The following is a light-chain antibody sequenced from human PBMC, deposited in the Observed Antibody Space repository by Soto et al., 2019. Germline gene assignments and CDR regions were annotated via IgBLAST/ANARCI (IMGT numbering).Light chain of an antibody. Sequence: EVVLTQSPGTLSLSPGERATLSCWASQSVSRSYLAWYQQKPGQAPRLLIYIASSRATGIPDRFSGSGSGTDFTLTISRLQSADFEMYYFQLYGTAPYTFGQGTNLEIK. V-gene: IGKV3-20*01. J-gene: IGKJ2*01. CDR3: QLYGTAPYT. CDR2: IAS. CDR1: QSVSRSY.